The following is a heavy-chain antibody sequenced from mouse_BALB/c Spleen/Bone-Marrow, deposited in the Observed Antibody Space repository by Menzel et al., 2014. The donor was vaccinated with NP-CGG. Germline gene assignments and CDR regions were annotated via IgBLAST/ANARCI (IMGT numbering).Heavy chain of an antibody. V-gene: IGHV1-18*01. CDR1: GYTFTEYT. Sequence: EVQLQQSGPELVKPGASVKISCKTSGYTFTEYTIHWVKQSHGKSLEWIGNINPNIGGTTYNQKFKGKATLTVDMSSSTAYMDLRSLTSEDSTVYYCARGRFAYWGQGTLVTVSA. CDR2: INPNIGGT. CDR3: ARGRFAY. J-gene: IGHJ3*01.